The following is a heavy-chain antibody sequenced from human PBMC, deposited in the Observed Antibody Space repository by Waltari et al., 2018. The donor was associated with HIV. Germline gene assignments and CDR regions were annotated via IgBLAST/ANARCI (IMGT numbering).Heavy chain of an antibody. Sequence: QMQLQESGPGLVKPSGTLSLTCAVSGGSILNNNWWSWVRQPPGRGLEWIGEIYHEGDTNYNPSLKSRVTISVDKSKNQFSLSLRSVTAADTAVYYCVNWQKDYWGQGALVTVSS. D-gene: IGHD1-1*01. CDR2: IYHEGDT. V-gene: IGHV4-4*02. CDR3: VNWQKDY. CDR1: GGSILNNNW. J-gene: IGHJ4*02.